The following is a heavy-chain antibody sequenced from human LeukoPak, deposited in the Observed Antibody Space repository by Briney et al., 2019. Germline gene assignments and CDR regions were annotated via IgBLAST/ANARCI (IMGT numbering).Heavy chain of an antibody. CDR1: GGSFSGYY. J-gene: IGHJ5*02. D-gene: IGHD3-22*01. Sequence: SETLSLTCAVYGGSFSGYYWSWIRQPPGKGLEWIGEINHSGSTNYNPSLKSRVTISVDTSKNQFSLKLSSVTAADTAVYYCARARYYDSSGYYYGLNWFDPWGQGTLVTVSS. CDR2: INHSGST. CDR3: ARARYYDSSGYYYGLNWFDP. V-gene: IGHV4-34*01.